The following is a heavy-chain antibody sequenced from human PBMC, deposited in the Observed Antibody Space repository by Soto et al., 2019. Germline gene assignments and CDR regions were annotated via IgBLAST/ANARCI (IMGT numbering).Heavy chain of an antibody. CDR1: GFMFRNYR. CDR3: SKGRLSFDF. CDR2: VSANADGT. J-gene: IGHJ4*02. V-gene: IGHV3-23*01. Sequence: PVGSLRLSCANSGFMFRNYRLNCVHQAPRKGLEWVSFVSANADGTFYADSVKGRFSISRDNSKNILYLQMNNLRVEDTAIYYCSKGRLSFDFWGPGTLVTVSS.